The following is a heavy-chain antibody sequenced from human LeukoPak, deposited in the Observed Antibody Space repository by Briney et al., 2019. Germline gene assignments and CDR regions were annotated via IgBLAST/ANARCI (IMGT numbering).Heavy chain of an antibody. CDR2: ISHSSSTI. Sequence: PGGSLRLSCAASGFTFSSYEVNWVRQAPGKGLEWVSYISHSSSTIYYADSVKGRFTISRDNAKKSLYLQMNSLRAEDSAVYYCARDRLHYGEYEKTFDYWGQGTLVTVSS. CDR1: GFTFSSYE. J-gene: IGHJ4*02. CDR3: ARDRLHYGEYEKTFDY. V-gene: IGHV3-48*01. D-gene: IGHD4-17*01.